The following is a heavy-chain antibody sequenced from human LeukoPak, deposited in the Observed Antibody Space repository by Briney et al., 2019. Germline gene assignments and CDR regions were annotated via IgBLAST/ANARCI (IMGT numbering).Heavy chain of an antibody. CDR1: GFTFSSYS. CDR2: ISSSSSYI. J-gene: IGHJ4*02. V-gene: IGHV3-21*01. D-gene: IGHD1-26*01. Sequence: PGGSLRLSCAASGFTFSSYSMNWVRQAPGKGLEWVSSISSSSSYIYYADSVKGRFTISRDNAKNSLYLQMNSLRAEDTAVYYCAKGPVGTTRHFDYWGQGTLVTVSS. CDR3: AKGPVGTTRHFDY.